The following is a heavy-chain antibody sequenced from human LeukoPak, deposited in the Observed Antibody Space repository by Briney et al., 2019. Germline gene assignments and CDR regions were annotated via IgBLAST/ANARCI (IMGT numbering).Heavy chain of an antibody. V-gene: IGHV4-39*07. CDR2: IYYSGST. J-gene: IGHJ2*01. Sequence: PSETLSLTCTVSGGSISSSSYYWGWIRQPPGKGLEWIGSIYYSGSTYYNPSLKSRVTISVDTSKNQFSLKLSSVTAADTAVYYCARDIGYSAPKWYFDLWGRGTLVTVSS. D-gene: IGHD5-18*01. CDR1: GGSISSSSYY. CDR3: ARDIGYSAPKWYFDL.